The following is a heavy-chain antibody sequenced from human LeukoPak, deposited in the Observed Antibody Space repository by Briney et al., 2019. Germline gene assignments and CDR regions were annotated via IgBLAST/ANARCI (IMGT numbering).Heavy chain of an antibody. V-gene: IGHV3-33*08. Sequence: GGSLRLSCAASGFTFSSYGMHWVRQAPGEGLEWVAVIWYDGSNKYYADPVKGRFTISRDNSKNTLYLQMNSLRAEDTAVYYCARDVSESDDFWSGYYYYYGMDVWGQGTTVTVSS. D-gene: IGHD3-3*01. J-gene: IGHJ6*02. CDR1: GFTFSSYG. CDR2: IWYDGSNK. CDR3: ARDVSESDDFWSGYYYYYGMDV.